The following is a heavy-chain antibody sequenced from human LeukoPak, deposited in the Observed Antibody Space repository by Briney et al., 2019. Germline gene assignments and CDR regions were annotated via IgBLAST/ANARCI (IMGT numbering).Heavy chain of an antibody. J-gene: IGHJ6*02. CDR2: ISESGVTT. V-gene: IGHV3-23*01. CDR1: GFTFSNYG. CDR3: AKDPDVADYYYYGMDV. Sequence: PGASLRLSCAASGFTFSNYGMTWVRQAPGKGLEWVSAISESGVTTYYAGSVKGRFTISGDNSKNTLYLQMNSLRADDTAVYFCAKDPDVADYYYYGMDVWGQGTTVTVSS.